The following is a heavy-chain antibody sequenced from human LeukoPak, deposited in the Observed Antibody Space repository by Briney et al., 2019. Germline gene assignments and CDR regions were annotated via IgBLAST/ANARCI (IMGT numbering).Heavy chain of an antibody. CDR1: GFTFSDYA. CDR2: ITGGGSGI. V-gene: IGHV3-23*01. CDR3: AKWGDYDVLTGYYVSDY. D-gene: IGHD3-9*01. J-gene: IGHJ4*02. Sequence: GGSLRLSCAASGFTFSDYAMSWVRQAPGKGLEWVSAITGGGSGIYYADSMKSRFTISRDNSKNTLYLQINSLRAEDTAVYYCAKWGDYDVLTGYYVSDYWGQGTLVTVSS.